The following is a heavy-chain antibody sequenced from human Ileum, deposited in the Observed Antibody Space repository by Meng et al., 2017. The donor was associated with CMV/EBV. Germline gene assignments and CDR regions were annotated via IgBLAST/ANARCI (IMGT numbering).Heavy chain of an antibody. J-gene: IGHJ6*02. CDR3: AKDHCSNSSCYLDAYYGMDV. Sequence: GESLKISCGASGFTFSNYAMTWVRQAPGKGLEWVSSVNGQGRATFYADSVTGRFTITRDNSKADLYLQMNSLRVEDAAVYYCAKDHCSNSSCYLDAYYGMDVWGQGTMVTVSS. D-gene: IGHD2-2*01. V-gene: IGHV3-23*01. CDR1: GFTFSNYA. CDR2: VNGQGRAT.